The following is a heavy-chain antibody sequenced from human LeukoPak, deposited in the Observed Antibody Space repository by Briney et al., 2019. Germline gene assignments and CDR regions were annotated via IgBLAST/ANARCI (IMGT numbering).Heavy chain of an antibody. J-gene: IGHJ5*02. CDR1: GRSISSNY. CDR3: ARGGRLGFDP. Sequence: SQTLSLTCTVSGRSISSNYWSWIRHPPGEGLEWIGYIYYSGSTNYNPSLKGRVTISVDTPKNQFSLKLSSVTAAETAVYYCARGGRLGFDPWGQGTLVTVSS. V-gene: IGHV4-59*01. D-gene: IGHD3-16*01. CDR2: IYYSGST.